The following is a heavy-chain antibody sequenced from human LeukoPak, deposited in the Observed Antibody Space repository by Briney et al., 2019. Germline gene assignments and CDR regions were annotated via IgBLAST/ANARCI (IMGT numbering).Heavy chain of an antibody. CDR3: ARDPGRGYSYGEYYFDY. Sequence: PGGSLRLSCAASTVIFRKYWMGWARQAPGKGLEWVANIAHDGSVKWYVDSVKGRFTISRDNAKNSLYLQMNSLRAEDTAAYYRARDPGRGYSYGEYYFDYWGQGTLVTVSS. CDR1: TVIFRKYW. CDR2: IAHDGSVK. V-gene: IGHV3-7*01. J-gene: IGHJ4*02. D-gene: IGHD5-18*01.